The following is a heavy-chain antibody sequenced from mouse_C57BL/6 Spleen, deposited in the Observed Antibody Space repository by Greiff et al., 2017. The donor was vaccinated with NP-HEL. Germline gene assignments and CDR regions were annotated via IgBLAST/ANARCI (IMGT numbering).Heavy chain of an antibody. CDR3: ARGDYGTYYAMDY. J-gene: IGHJ4*01. V-gene: IGHV1-7*01. CDR2: INPSSGYT. D-gene: IGHD2-1*01. Sequence: QVQLQESGAELAKPGASVKLSCKASGYTFTSYWMHWVKQRPGQGLEWIGYINPSSGYTKYNQKFKDKATLTADKSSSTAYMQLSSLTYDDSAVYYWARGDYGTYYAMDYWGQGTSVTVSS. CDR1: GYTFTSYW.